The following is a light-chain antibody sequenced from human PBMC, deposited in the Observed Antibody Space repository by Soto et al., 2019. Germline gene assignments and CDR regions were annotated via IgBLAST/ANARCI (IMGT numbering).Light chain of an antibody. CDR2: EVT. J-gene: IGLJ1*01. CDR3: AAWDDSLSGYV. V-gene: IGLV2-14*02. CDR1: SSDIGTYNL. Sequence: QSALTQPASVSGSPGQSITISCTGFSSDIGTYNLVSWYQQHPGKAPKLMIYEVTKRPSGVPDRFSGSKSGTSASLAISGLQAEDEADYYCAAWDDSLSGYVFGTGTKLTVL.